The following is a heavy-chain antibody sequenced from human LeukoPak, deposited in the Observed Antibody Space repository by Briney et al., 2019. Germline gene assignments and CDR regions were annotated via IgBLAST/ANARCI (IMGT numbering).Heavy chain of an antibody. J-gene: IGHJ4*02. CDR1: GFTFSSYW. V-gene: IGHV3-7*01. CDR3: ARDPYYYDSSGYYSHFDY. D-gene: IGHD3-22*01. CDR2: IKQDGSEK. Sequence: GGSLRLSCAASGFTFSSYWMSWVRQAPGKGLEWVANIKQDGSEKYYVDSVKGRFTISRDNAKNSLYLQTNSLRAEDTAVYYCARDPYYYDSSGYYSHFDYWGQGTLVTVSS.